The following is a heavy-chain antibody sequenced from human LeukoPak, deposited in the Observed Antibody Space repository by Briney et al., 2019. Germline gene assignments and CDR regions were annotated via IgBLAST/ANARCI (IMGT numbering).Heavy chain of an antibody. D-gene: IGHD6-6*01. Sequence: PSETLSLTCTVSGGSISSGDYYWSWIRQPPGKGLEWIGYIYYSGSTYYNPSLKSRVTISVDTSKNQFSLKLSSVAAAGTAVYYCAAGGYSSSMDLYFDYWGQGTLVTVSS. J-gene: IGHJ4*02. CDR1: GGSISSGDYY. CDR3: AAGGYSSSMDLYFDY. V-gene: IGHV4-30-4*08. CDR2: IYYSGST.